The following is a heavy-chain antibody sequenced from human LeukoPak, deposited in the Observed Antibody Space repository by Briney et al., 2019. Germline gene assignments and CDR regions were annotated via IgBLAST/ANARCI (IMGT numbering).Heavy chain of an antibody. CDR1: GGSFSGHY. Sequence: SETLSLACAVYGGSFSGHYWSWIRQPPGKGLEWIGEINHSGSTNYNPSLKSRVTISVDTSKNQFSLKPSSVTAADTAVYYCASYHPPSGSYSYWGPGTLVTVSS. V-gene: IGHV4-34*01. D-gene: IGHD1-26*01. J-gene: IGHJ4*02. CDR3: ASYHPPSGSYSY. CDR2: INHSGST.